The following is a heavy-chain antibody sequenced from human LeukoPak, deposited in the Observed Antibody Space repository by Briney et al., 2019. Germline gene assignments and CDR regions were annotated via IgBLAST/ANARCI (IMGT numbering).Heavy chain of an antibody. V-gene: IGHV1-2*02. CDR1: GYTFTGYY. CDR2: INPNSGGT. J-gene: IGHJ4*02. Sequence: ASVKVSCKASGYTFTGYYMHWVRQAPGQGLEWMGWINPNSGGTNYAQKFQGRVTMTRDTSISTAYMELSRLRSDDTAVYYCVRGPVGPEWLVWDFDYWGQGTLVTVSS. CDR3: VRGPVGPEWLVWDFDY. D-gene: IGHD6-19*01.